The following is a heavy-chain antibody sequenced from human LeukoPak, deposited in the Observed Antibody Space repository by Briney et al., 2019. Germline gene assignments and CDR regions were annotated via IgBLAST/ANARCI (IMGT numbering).Heavy chain of an antibody. CDR2: INPNSDYT. V-gene: IGHV1-2*02. Sequence: ASVRVSCKASGYTFSDYYIHWVRQAPGQGLEWMGWINPNSDYTFYAQKFQGRVTLARDTSISTVYMELTTLTSDDTALYYCAVAPGDYWGQGTLVSVSA. J-gene: IGHJ4*02. D-gene: IGHD2-21*01. CDR3: AVAPGDY. CDR1: GYTFSDYY.